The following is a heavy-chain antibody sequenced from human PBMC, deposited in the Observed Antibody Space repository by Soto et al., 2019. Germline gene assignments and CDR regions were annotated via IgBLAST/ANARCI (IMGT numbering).Heavy chain of an antibody. J-gene: IGHJ5*02. CDR2: IYSSGST. D-gene: IGHD3-3*01. CDR1: GGAIGSHY. Sequence: SETLSLTCTISGGAIGSHYWTWIRQPAGKGLEWIGRIYSSGSTQYNPSLQSRVTMSLDTSKNQFSLRLESVTAADTAVYYCARGQRFSDWFDPWG. V-gene: IGHV4-4*07. CDR3: ARGQRFSDWFDP.